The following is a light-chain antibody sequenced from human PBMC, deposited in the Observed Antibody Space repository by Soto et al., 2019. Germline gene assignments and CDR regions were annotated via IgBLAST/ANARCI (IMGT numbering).Light chain of an antibody. CDR2: EVT. J-gene: IGLJ3*02. CDR1: SSDVGGYNY. V-gene: IGLV2-8*01. Sequence: QSALTQPPSASGSPGQSVTISCTGTSSDVGGYNYVSWYQQYPGRAPKLMIYEVTKRPSGVPDRFSGSKSGNTASLTVSGLQAEDEADYYCNSYAASNNFYFVFGGGTKLNVL. CDR3: NSYAASNNFYFV.